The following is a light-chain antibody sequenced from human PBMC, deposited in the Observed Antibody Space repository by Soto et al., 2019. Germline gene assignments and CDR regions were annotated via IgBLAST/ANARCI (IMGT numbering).Light chain of an antibody. V-gene: IGKV1-5*03. CDR2: KAS. CDR1: QSISSW. CDR3: QQYNSYSWT. J-gene: IGKJ1*01. Sequence: DLQMIQSVSTLSTSVGDRVTITCRASQSISSWLAWYQQKPGQAPKLLIYKASTLESGVPSRFSGSGSGTEFTLTISSLQPDDFATYYCQQYNSYSWTFGQGTKVDIK.